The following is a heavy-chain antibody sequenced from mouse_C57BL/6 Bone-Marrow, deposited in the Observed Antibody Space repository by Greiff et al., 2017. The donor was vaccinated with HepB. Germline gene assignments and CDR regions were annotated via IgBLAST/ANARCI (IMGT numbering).Heavy chain of an antibody. J-gene: IGHJ1*03. Sequence: EVQLKQSGAELVRPGASVKLSCTASGFNIKDDYMHWVKQRPEQGLEWIGWIDPENGDTEYASKFQGKATITADTSSNTAYLQLSSLTSEDTAVYYCTTHSWYFDVWGTGTTVTVSS. CDR2: IDPENGDT. CDR3: TTHSWYFDV. V-gene: IGHV14-4*01. CDR1: GFNIKDDY.